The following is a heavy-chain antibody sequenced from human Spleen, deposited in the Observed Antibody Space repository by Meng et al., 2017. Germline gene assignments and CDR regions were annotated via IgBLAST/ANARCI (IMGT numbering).Heavy chain of an antibody. Sequence: QVHFVQSGAELKRPGASVKVSCQSSGYTFTSYAMHWVRQAPGQRLEWMGWINPNSGVTNYAQNFQGRVTMTRDTSISTAYMELSSLRSDDTAVYYCARDGDYYDIGPWGQGTLVTVSS. V-gene: IGHV1-2*02. CDR1: GYTFTSYA. CDR2: INPNSGVT. CDR3: ARDGDYYDIGP. D-gene: IGHD3-22*01. J-gene: IGHJ5*02.